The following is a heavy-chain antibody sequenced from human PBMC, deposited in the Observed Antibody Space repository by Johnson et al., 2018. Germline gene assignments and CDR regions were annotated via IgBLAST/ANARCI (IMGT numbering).Heavy chain of an antibody. CDR3: AKDGGLRSTLWYYGMDV. D-gene: IGHD3-10*01. CDR1: GFTFSGYG. Sequence: VQLVESGGGVVQPGNSLRLSCAASGFTFSGYGMHWVRQAPGNGLEWVALISYDGSDNYDADSVKGRFTISRDTSKNTQYLQMNSLRAEDTAVYYCAKDGGLRSTLWYYGMDVWGQGTTVTVSS. CDR2: ISYDGSDN. V-gene: IGHV3-30*18. J-gene: IGHJ6*02.